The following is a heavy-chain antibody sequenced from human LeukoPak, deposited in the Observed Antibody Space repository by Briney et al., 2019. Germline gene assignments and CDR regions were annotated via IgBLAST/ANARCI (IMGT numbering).Heavy chain of an antibody. V-gene: IGHV4-38-2*02. CDR2: IYHSGST. D-gene: IGHD1-26*01. Sequence: SETLSLTCTVSGYSISSGYYWGWIRQPPGKGLEWIGSIYHSGSTYYNPSLKSRVTISVDTSKNQFSLKLSSVTAADTAVYYCARTIVGATTGDYWGQGTLVTVSS. CDR1: GYSISSGYY. J-gene: IGHJ4*02. CDR3: ARTIVGATTGDY.